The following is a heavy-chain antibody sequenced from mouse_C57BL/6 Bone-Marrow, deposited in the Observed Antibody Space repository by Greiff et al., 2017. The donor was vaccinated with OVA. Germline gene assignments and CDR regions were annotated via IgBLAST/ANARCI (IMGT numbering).Heavy chain of an antibody. J-gene: IGHJ1*03. V-gene: IGHV1-55*01. D-gene: IGHD1-1*01. CDR3: ALYYYGSSYGYFDV. Sequence: QVQLQQPGAELVKPGASVKMSCKASGYTFTSYWITWVKQRPGQGLEWIGDIYPGSGSTNYNEKFKSKATQTVDTSSSTAYMQLSSLTSEDSAVYYCALYYYGSSYGYFDVWGTGTTVTVSS. CDR1: GYTFTSYW. CDR2: IYPGSGST.